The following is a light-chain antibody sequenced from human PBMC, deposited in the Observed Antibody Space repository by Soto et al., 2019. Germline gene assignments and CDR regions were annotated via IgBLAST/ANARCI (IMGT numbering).Light chain of an antibody. Sequence: DIQMTQSPSSVSASVGDRVTITCRASQGISSWLAWYQQKPGKAPKLLIYKASSLESGVPSRFSGSGSGTEFTLTISSLQSEDFAVYYCQQYNNWPITFGQGTRLEIK. CDR3: QQYNNWPIT. CDR1: QGISSW. V-gene: IGKV1-5*03. J-gene: IGKJ5*01. CDR2: KAS.